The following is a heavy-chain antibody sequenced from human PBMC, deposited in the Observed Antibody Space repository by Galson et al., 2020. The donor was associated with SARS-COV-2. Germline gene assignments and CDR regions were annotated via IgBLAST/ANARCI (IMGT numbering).Heavy chain of an antibody. CDR3: ARMATIFGVVIAAFDI. D-gene: IGHD3-3*01. CDR1: GGTFSSYA. J-gene: IGHJ3*02. CDR2: IIPIFGTA. Sequence: SVKVSCKASGGTFSSYAISWVRQAPGQGLEWMGGIIPIFGTANYAQKFQGRVTITADESTSTAYMELSSLRSEDTAVYYCARMATIFGVVIAAFDIWGQGTMVTVSS. V-gene: IGHV1-69*13.